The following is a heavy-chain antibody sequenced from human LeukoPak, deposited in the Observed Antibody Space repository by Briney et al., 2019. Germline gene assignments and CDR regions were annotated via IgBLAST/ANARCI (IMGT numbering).Heavy chain of an antibody. CDR3: ATPYGATPGAFDI. Sequence: PSETLSLTCTVSGGSISSSSYYWGWIRQPPGKGLEWIGSIYYSGSTYYNPSLKSRVTISVDTSKNQFSLKLSSVTAADTAVYYCATPYGATPGAFDIWGQGTMVTVSS. D-gene: IGHD4-17*01. J-gene: IGHJ3*02. CDR1: GGSISSSSYY. CDR2: IYYSGST. V-gene: IGHV4-39*07.